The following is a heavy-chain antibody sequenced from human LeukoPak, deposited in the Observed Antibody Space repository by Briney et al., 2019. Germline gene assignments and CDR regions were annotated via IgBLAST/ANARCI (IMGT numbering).Heavy chain of an antibody. V-gene: IGHV1-69*05. CDR3: ARGRGSPLGDYYYYMDV. D-gene: IGHD3-16*01. CDR1: GGTFCSYA. CDR2: IIPIFGTA. Sequence: AASVKVSCKAYGGTFCSYAISWVRQAPGQGLEWMGGIIPIFGTANYAQKFQGRVTITTDESTSTAYMELSSLRSEDTAVYYCARGRGSPLGDYYYYMDVWGKGTTVTVSS. J-gene: IGHJ6*03.